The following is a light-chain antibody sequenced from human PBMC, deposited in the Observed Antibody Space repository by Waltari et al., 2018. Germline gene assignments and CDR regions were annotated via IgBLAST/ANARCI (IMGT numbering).Light chain of an antibody. V-gene: IGLV2-14*03. CDR2: DVT. J-gene: IGLJ2*01. CDR1: SSDVGGYNY. Sequence: QSALTQPASVSGSPGQSITISCTGTSSDVGGYNYVSWYQKYPGKAPQLMIYDVTERPSGVSNRFSGSKSGNTASLTISGLQAEDEGDYHCSSYTSRSTFVIFGGGTKLTVL. CDR3: SSYTSRSTFVI.